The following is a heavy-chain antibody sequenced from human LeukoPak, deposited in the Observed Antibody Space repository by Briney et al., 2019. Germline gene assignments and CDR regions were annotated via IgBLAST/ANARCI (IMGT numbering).Heavy chain of an antibody. V-gene: IGHV1-8*01. CDR1: GFTFTSYD. CDR2: MNPNTGNT. J-gene: IGHJ4*02. CDR3: ARAPLSWGFDY. Sequence: ASVKVSCKASGFTFTSYDINWVRQASGQGFEWMGWMNPNTGNTGYAQKFQGRVTMTRDTSTSTAYMELRGLRSEDTAVYYCARAPLSWGFDYGGQEPLVTVSS. D-gene: IGHD7-27*01.